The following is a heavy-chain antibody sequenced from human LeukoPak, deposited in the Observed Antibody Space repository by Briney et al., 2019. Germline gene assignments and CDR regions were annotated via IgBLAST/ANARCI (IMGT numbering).Heavy chain of an antibody. CDR1: GYTFTSYY. D-gene: IGHD3-22*01. CDR2: INPGGGST. J-gene: IGHJ4*02. CDR3: ARAAKITYSYDSSGDHYDY. V-gene: IGHV1-46*01. Sequence: GASVKVSCEASGYTFTSYYMHRVRQAPGQGLEWMGIINPGGGSTSYAQKFQGRVTMTRDMSTSTVYMELSSLTSEDTAVYYCARAAKITYSYDSSGDHYDYWGQGTLVTVSS.